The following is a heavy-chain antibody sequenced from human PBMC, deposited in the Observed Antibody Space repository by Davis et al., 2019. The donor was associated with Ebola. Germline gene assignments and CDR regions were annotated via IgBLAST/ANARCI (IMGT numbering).Heavy chain of an antibody. Sequence: GESLKISCKGSGYSFTSYWIGWVRQMPGKGLEWMGIIYPGDSDTRYSPSFQGQVTISADKSISTAYLQWSSLKASDTAMYYCARTGYGSGSYLQRGMDVWGQGTTVTVSS. CDR3: ARTGYGSGSYLQRGMDV. V-gene: IGHV5-51*01. J-gene: IGHJ6*02. CDR2: IYPGDSDT. D-gene: IGHD3-10*01. CDR1: GYSFTSYW.